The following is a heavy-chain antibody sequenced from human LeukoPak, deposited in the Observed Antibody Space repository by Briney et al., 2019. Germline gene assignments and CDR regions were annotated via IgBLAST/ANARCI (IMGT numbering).Heavy chain of an antibody. CDR2: IIPIFGTA. CDR1: GGTFSSYA. Sequence: ASVKVSCKASGGTFSSYAISWVRQAPGQGLEWMGGIIPIFGTANYAQKFQGRVTITVDESTSTAYMELSSLRSGDTAVYYCARGDIVVVPAAPYQYYYYGMDVWGKGTTVTVSS. J-gene: IGHJ6*04. D-gene: IGHD2-2*01. CDR3: ARGDIVVVPAAPYQYYYYGMDV. V-gene: IGHV1-69*01.